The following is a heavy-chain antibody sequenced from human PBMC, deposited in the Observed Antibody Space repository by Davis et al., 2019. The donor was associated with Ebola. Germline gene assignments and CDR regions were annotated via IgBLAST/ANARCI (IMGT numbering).Heavy chain of an antibody. CDR2: IYPGDSDT. CDR3: ARLSGYCSGGSCYSFYYYGMDV. Sequence: GGSLRLSCKGSGYSFTSYWIGWVRQMPGKGLEWMGIIYPGDSDTRYSPSFQGQVTISADKSISTAYLQWSSLKASDTAMYYCARLSGYCSGGSCYSFYYYGMDVWGQGTTVTVSS. V-gene: IGHV5-51*01. J-gene: IGHJ6*02. CDR1: GYSFTSYW. D-gene: IGHD2-15*01.